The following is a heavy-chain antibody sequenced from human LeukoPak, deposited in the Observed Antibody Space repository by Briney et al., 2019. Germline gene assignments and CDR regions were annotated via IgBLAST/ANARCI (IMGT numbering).Heavy chain of an antibody. Sequence: GGSLRLSCAASGFTFSSYDMHWVRLATGKGLEWVSAIGTAGDTYYPGSVKGRFTISRENAKNSLYLQMNSLRAGDTAVYYCARGYYYDSSGYSFDYWGQGTLVTVSS. CDR3: ARGYYYDSSGYSFDY. V-gene: IGHV3-13*01. CDR1: GFTFSSYD. CDR2: IGTAGDT. D-gene: IGHD3-22*01. J-gene: IGHJ4*02.